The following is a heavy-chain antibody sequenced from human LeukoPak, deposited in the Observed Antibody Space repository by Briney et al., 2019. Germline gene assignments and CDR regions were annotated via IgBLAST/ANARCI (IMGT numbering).Heavy chain of an antibody. Sequence: GGSLRLSCAASGFTFRTYWMNWVRQAPGKGLEWVANINDEGGAKRYVDSVKGRFTISRDNAKSSLYLQMDSLRVEDTAVYYCARERWLQPDYWGQGTLVTVSS. J-gene: IGHJ4*02. CDR1: GFTFRTYW. CDR3: ARERWLQPDY. V-gene: IGHV3-7*01. CDR2: INDEGGAK. D-gene: IGHD5-24*01.